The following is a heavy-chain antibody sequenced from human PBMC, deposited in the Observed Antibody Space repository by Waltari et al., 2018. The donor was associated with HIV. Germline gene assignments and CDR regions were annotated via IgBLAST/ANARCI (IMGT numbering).Heavy chain of an antibody. CDR3: AKGSDTSRPYYFES. CDR2: ITDNGGDT. V-gene: IGHV3-23*01. J-gene: IGHJ4*02. CDR1: GFTFSNFA. Sequence: EVQVWESGGGLVQPGGSLRLSCAASGFTFSNFAMSWVRQAPGKGWEWASRITDNGGDTWSADSVKGRFTISRDNAEDTLYLQMSSLRAEDTAIYYCAKGSDTSRPYYFESWGQGTLVTVSS.